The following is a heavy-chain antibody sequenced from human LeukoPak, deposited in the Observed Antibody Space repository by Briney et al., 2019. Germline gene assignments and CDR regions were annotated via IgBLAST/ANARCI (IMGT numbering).Heavy chain of an antibody. D-gene: IGHD3-22*01. Sequence: ASVKVSCKASGYTFTSYYMHWVRQAPGQGLEWMGIINPSGGSTSYAQKFQGRVTVTRDTSTSTVYMELSSLRSEDTAVYYCARDSKWFINDYYYGMDVWGQGTTVTVSS. V-gene: IGHV1-46*01. CDR1: GYTFTSYY. CDR2: INPSGGST. J-gene: IGHJ6*02. CDR3: ARDSKWFINDYYYGMDV.